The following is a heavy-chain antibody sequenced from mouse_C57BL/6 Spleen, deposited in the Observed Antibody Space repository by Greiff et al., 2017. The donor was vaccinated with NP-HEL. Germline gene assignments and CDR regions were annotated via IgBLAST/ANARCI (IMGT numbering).Heavy chain of an antibody. CDR2: INPNNGGT. D-gene: IGHD1-1*01. V-gene: IGHV1-18*01. Sequence: EVQLQQSGPELVKPGASVKIPCKASGYTFTDYNMDWVKQSHGKSLEWIGDINPNNGGTIYNQKFKGKATLTVDKSSSTAYMELRSLTSEDTAVYYCARPYGSSYGYWYFDVWGTGTTVTVSS. CDR3: ARPYGSSYGYWYFDV. J-gene: IGHJ1*03. CDR1: GYTFTDYN.